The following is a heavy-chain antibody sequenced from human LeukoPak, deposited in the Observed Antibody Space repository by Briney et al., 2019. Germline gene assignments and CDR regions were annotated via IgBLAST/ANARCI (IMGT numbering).Heavy chain of an antibody. CDR1: GFTVSSNY. CDR3: ARALYTSSWYYFDY. D-gene: IGHD6-13*01. V-gene: IGHV3-53*01. J-gene: IGHJ4*02. Sequence: GGSLRLSCAASGFTVSSNYMSWVRQAPGKGLVWVSVIYSGGNTYYADSVKGRFTISRDNSKNTLYLQMNSLRAEDTAVYYCARALYTSSWYYFDYWGQGTPVTVSS. CDR2: IYSGGNT.